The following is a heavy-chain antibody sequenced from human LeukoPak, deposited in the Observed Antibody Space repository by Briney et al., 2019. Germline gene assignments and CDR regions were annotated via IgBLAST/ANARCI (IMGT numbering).Heavy chain of an antibody. Sequence: GGSLRLSCAASGFTVSSNYMSWVRQAPGKGLEWVSVIYSGGSTYYADSVKGRFTISRDISKNTLYLQMNSLSAEDTAVYYCARGNWNYPFDYWGQGTLVTVSS. V-gene: IGHV3-53*01. CDR2: IYSGGST. CDR3: ARGNWNYPFDY. J-gene: IGHJ4*02. D-gene: IGHD1-7*01. CDR1: GFTVSSNY.